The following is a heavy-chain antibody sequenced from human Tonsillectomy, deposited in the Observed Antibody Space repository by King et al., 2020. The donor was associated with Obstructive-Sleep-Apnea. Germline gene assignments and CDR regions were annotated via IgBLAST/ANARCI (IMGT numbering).Heavy chain of an antibody. D-gene: IGHD3-10*01. Sequence: VQLVESGGGLVKPGGSLRLSCVVSDLPFSSSSMNWVRQSPGKGLEGVSSMTSTGTYIYYAASLKGRFTISRDNAKNSLFLQMTSLTVDDTAVYYCAREEYFGSGTYYSTFDYWGQGTLVTVSS. CDR3: AREEYFGSGTYYSTFDY. CDR2: MTSTGTYI. V-gene: IGHV3-21*01. CDR1: DLPFSSSS. J-gene: IGHJ4*02.